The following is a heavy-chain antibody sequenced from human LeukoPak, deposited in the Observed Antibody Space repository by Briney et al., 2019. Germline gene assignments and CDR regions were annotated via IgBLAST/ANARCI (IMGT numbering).Heavy chain of an antibody. J-gene: IGHJ4*02. CDR2: IKQDGSEK. Sequence: PGGSLRLSCAASGFTFSSYWMSWVRQAPGKGLEWVANIKQDGSEKYYVDSVKGRFTISRDNAKNSLYLQMNSLRAEDTAVYYCARDRRITIFGVVIYYFDYWGQGTLVTVSS. D-gene: IGHD3-3*01. V-gene: IGHV3-7*01. CDR3: ARDRRITIFGVVIYYFDY. CDR1: GFTFSSYW.